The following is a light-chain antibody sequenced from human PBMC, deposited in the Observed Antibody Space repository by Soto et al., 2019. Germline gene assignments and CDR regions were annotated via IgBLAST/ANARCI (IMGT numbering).Light chain of an antibody. CDR1: QSVSSSY. J-gene: IGKJ1*01. CDR3: QQYGSLVT. CDR2: GAS. V-gene: IGKV3-20*01. Sequence: ESVLTQSPGTLSLSPGERATLSCRASQSVSSSYLAWYQQKPGRAPRLLIDGASSRATGIPDRFSGSGSGTDFTLTISRLEPEDLAVYYCQQYGSLVTFGQGTKVDIK.